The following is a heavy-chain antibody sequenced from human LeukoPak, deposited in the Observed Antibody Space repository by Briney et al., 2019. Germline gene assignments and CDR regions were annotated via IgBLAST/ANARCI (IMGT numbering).Heavy chain of an antibody. V-gene: IGHV1-24*01. CDR2: FDPEDGET. CDR1: GYTLTELS. J-gene: IGHJ3*02. Sequence: GASVKVSCKVSGYTLTELSMHWVRQAPGKGLEWMGGFDPEDGETIYAQKFQGRVTMTEDTSTDTAYMELSSLRSEDTAVYYCATDDILTGYYNDAFDIWGQGTMVTVSS. CDR3: ATDDILTGYYNDAFDI. D-gene: IGHD3-9*01.